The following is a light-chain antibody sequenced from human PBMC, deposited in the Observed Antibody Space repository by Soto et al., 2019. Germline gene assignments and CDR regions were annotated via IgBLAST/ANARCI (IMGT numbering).Light chain of an antibody. CDR1: SSDVGGYNY. V-gene: IGLV2-14*03. Sequence: QAVLKQPASVSGSPAQSITSSCTGTSSDVGGYNYVSWYQHHPGKAPKLMIYDVSNRPSGASNRFSGAKSGNTASLTISGLQPEDEADYYCSSYTTSNTRQIVFGTGTKVTVL. CDR2: DVS. J-gene: IGLJ1*01. CDR3: SSYTTSNTRQIV.